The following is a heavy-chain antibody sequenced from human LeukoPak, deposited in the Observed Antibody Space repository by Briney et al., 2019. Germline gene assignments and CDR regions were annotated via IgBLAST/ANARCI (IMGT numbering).Heavy chain of an antibody. CDR1: GGTFSSYA. CDR3: ASGYVGAAAGKADYYYYMDV. J-gene: IGHJ6*03. D-gene: IGHD6-13*01. Sequence: SVKVSCKASGGTFSSYAISWVRQAPGQGLEWMGGIIPIFGTANYAQKFQGRVTITADKSTSTAYMELSSLRSEDTAVYYCASGYVGAAAGKADYYYYMDVWGKGTTVTVSS. V-gene: IGHV1-69*06. CDR2: IIPIFGTA.